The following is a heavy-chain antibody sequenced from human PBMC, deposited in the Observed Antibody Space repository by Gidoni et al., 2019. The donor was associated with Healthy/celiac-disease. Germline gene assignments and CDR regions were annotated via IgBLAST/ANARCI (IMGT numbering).Heavy chain of an antibody. V-gene: IGHV4-59*01. CDR3: GGGAYYYGMDV. CDR1: GGSISSYY. D-gene: IGHD2-21*01. CDR2: IYYSGSS. J-gene: IGHJ6*02. Sequence: QVQLQESGPGLVKPAEALSLTCTGSGGSISSYYWSWIRQPPGQGLEWIGYIYYSGSSNYNPSLKSRVTISVDTSKNQFSLKLSSVTAADTAVYYCGGGAYYYGMDVWGQGTTVTVSS.